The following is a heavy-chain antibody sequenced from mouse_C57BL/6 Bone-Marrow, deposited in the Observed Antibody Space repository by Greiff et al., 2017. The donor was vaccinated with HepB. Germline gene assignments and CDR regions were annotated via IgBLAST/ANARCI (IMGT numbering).Heavy chain of an antibody. CDR3: AHDYDAWFAY. CDR1: GYTFTSYW. V-gene: IGHV1-55*01. Sequence: QVQLQQPGAELVKPGASVKMSCKASGYTFTSYWITWVKQRPGQGLEWIGDIYPGSGSTNYTEKFKSKATMTVDTSSSTAYMNLSSLTSEYSAVYCYAHDYDAWFAYWGQGTLVTVSA. J-gene: IGHJ3*01. D-gene: IGHD2-4*01. CDR2: IYPGSGST.